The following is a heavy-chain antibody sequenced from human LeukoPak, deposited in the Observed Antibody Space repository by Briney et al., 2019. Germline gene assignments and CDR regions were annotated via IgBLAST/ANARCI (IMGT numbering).Heavy chain of an antibody. CDR1: GFIFHSYW. V-gene: IGHV3-74*01. CDR2: INSDGSST. CDR3: ARQLWFLDY. D-gene: IGHD5-18*01. J-gene: IGHJ4*02. Sequence: GGSLRLFYAASGFIFHSYWLHWVRQASGKGLVWVSRINSDGSSTSYADSVKGRFTISRDNAKNTLYLQMNSLRAEDTAVYYCARQLWFLDYWGQGTLVTVSS.